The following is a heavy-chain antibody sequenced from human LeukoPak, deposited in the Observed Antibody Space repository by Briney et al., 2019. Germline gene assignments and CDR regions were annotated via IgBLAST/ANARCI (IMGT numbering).Heavy chain of an antibody. V-gene: IGHV4-30-4*01. D-gene: IGHD3-10*01. CDR2: IYYSGST. J-gene: IGHJ4*02. CDR3: ASFSQGFLVRGVPFDY. CDR1: GGSISSGDYY. Sequence: PSETLSLTCTVSGGSISSGDYYWSWIRQPPGKGLEWIGYIYYSGSTYYNPSLKSRVTISVDTSKNQFSLNLTSVTAADTAVYYCASFSQGFLVRGVPFDYWGQGALVTVSS.